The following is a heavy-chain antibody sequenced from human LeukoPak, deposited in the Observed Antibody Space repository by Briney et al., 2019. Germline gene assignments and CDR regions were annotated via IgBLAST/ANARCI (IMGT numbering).Heavy chain of an antibody. CDR1: GGSISSSSYY. D-gene: IGHD3-9*01. Sequence: SETLSLTCTVSGGSISSSSYYWGWIRQPPGKGLEWIGSIYYSGSTYYNPSLKRRATISLDTSKNQFSLKLSSVTAADTAVYYCARGDRVPGYFDWYHFDYWGQGTLVTVSS. J-gene: IGHJ4*02. CDR3: ARGDRVPGYFDWYHFDY. V-gene: IGHV4-39*07. CDR2: IYYSGST.